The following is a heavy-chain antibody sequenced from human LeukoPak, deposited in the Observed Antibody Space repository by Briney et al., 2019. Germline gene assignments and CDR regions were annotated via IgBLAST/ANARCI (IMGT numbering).Heavy chain of an antibody. CDR3: AKARVLTVAYDAFDI. J-gene: IGHJ3*02. CDR2: ISSSSSTI. V-gene: IGHV3-48*01. CDR1: GFTFSSYS. Sequence: PGGSLRLSCAASGFTFSSYSMNWVRQAPGKGLEWVSYISSSSSTIYYADSVKGRFTISRDNSKNTLYLQMNSLRAEDTAVYYCAKARVLTVAYDAFDIWGQGTMVTVSS. D-gene: IGHD6-19*01.